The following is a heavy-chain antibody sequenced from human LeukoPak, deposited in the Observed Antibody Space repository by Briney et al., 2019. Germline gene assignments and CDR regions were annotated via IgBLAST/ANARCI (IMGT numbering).Heavy chain of an antibody. Sequence: ASVKVSCKASGYTFTGYYMHWVRQAPGQGLEWMGRINHNSGGTNYAQKFQGRVTMTRDTSISTAYMELSRLRSDDTAVYYCARGNGYYYDSSGYSYYYYYMDVWGKGTTVTVSS. CDR3: ARGNGYYYDSSGYSYYYYYMDV. CDR1: GYTFTGYY. V-gene: IGHV1-2*06. J-gene: IGHJ6*03. D-gene: IGHD3-22*01. CDR2: INHNSGGT.